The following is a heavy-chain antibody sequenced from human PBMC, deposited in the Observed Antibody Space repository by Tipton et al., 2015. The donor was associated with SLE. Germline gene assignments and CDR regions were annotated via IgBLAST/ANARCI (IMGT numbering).Heavy chain of an antibody. CDR2: GST. D-gene: IGHD6-13*01. J-gene: IGHJ3*02. CDR3: ARGRQLEAFDI. Sequence: GSTSYAQKFQGRVTMTRDTSTSTVYMELSSLRSEDTAVYYCARGRQLEAFDIWGQGTMVTVSS. V-gene: IGHV1-46*01.